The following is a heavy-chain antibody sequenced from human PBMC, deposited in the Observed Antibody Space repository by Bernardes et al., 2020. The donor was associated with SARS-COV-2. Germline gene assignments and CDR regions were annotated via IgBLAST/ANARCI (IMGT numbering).Heavy chain of an antibody. D-gene: IGHD3-9*01. CDR2: MYYSGST. CDR3: ARHETYDILTGYYHFDY. CDR1: GGSISSSSHY. V-gene: IGHV4-39*01. J-gene: IGHJ4*02. Sequence: SEPLSLTCTVSGGSISSSSHYWGWIRQPPGKGLEWIGSMYYSGSTYYNPSLKSRVTISVDTSKNQFSLKLSSVTAADTAVYYCARHETYDILTGYYHFDYWGQGTLVTVSS.